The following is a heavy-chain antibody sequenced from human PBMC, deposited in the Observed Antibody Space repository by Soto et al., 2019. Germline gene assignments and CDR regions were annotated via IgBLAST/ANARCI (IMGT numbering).Heavy chain of an antibody. CDR2: IKQDGSEK. V-gene: IGHV3-7*01. Sequence: EVQLVESGGGLVQPGGSLRLSCAASGFRFRDYWMYWVRQPPGKGLEWVANIKQDGSEKYYVDSVKGRFPISRDNARNSLFLQMDSLRAEDTAVYFCARVTTMGGYWGQGTLATVSS. D-gene: IGHD4-17*01. CDR1: GFRFRDYW. CDR3: ARVTTMGGY. J-gene: IGHJ4*02.